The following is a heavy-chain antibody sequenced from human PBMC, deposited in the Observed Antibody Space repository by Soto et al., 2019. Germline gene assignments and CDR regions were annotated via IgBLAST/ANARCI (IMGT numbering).Heavy chain of an antibody. Sequence: ESGGGVVQPGRSLRLSCVASGFTFKNYGMHWVRQAPGKGLEGVAVIWQDGTNKYYADTLKGRFTISRDNSKNTVFLEVNSLRAEDTAVYYCARDARPWFWDVWGQGTTVTVSS. J-gene: IGHJ6*02. CDR2: IWQDGTNK. CDR1: GFTFKNYG. D-gene: IGHD3-10*01. V-gene: IGHV3-33*01. CDR3: ARDARPWFWDV.